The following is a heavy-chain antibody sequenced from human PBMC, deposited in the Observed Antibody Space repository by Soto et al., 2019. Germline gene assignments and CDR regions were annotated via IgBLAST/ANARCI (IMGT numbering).Heavy chain of an antibody. D-gene: IGHD6-25*01. J-gene: IGHJ5*02. Sequence: PSETLSLTCTVSGGSISSSDFYWGCLRQTPGKGLEFIGSMYYSGTTYYNPSLKSRVTISVDTSKNKFTLKLISLNAADSAVYYCAVVDSTGNWFDPWGEGALVTVSS. CDR1: GGSISSSDFY. CDR2: MYYSGTT. V-gene: IGHV4-39*01. CDR3: AVVDSTGNWFDP.